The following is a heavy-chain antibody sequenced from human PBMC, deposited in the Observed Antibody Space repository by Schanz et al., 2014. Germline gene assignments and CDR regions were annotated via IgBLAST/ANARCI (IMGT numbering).Heavy chain of an antibody. CDR3: VRNITGNIAFDLTRDC. CDR2: ISWNGGFI. J-gene: IGHJ4*02. CDR1: GFTFDEYG. V-gene: IGHV3-9*01. D-gene: IGHD5-12*01. Sequence: EVQLVESGGDLVQPGRSLRLSCAASGFTFDEYGMHWVRQAPGKGLEWVSGISWNGGFIAYGDAVKGRFTISRDNTKSSGYLQMKGVCADNTSMYICVRNITGNIAFDLTRDCGGRGNQVTVSS.